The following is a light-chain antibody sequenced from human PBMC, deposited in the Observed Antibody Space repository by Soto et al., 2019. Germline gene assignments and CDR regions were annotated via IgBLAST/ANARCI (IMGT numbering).Light chain of an antibody. CDR2: WAS. V-gene: IGKV4-1*01. J-gene: IGKJ1*01. Sequence: DIVMTQSPNSLTVSLGERATINCKSSQSVLYSVNNENYLAWYQQKPGQPPKLLIYWASSRESGVPDRFSGSGSGTDFTLTISSLQAEDVAVYYCQQYYSSPWTIGQGTKVGI. CDR3: QQYYSSPWT. CDR1: QSVLYSVNNENY.